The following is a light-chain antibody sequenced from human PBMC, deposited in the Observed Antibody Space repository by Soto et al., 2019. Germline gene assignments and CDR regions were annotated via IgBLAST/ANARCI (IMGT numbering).Light chain of an antibody. CDR1: SSDVGGSNY. V-gene: IGLV2-14*01. CDR2: DVN. Sequence: QSALTQPASVSGSPGQSITISCTGTSSDVGGSNYVSWYQQHPGKAPKLMIYDVNNRPSGVSNRFYGSKSGNTASLTISGLQAEDEADYYCGSYTSSSTLYVFGTGTKLTVL. CDR3: GSYTSSSTLYV. J-gene: IGLJ1*01.